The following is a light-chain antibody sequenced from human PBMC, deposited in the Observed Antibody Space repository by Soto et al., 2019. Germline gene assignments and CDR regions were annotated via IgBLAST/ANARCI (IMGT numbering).Light chain of an antibody. CDR3: CSYAGGPYV. J-gene: IGLJ1*01. Sequence: QSVLTQPRSVSGSPGQSVAISRTGSSSDVGGYNYVSWYQQHPGKAPKVMIYDVSKRPSGVPDRFSGSKSGDTASLTITGLQAEDEADYYCCSYAGGPYVFGTGTKLTVL. V-gene: IGLV2-11*01. CDR2: DVS. CDR1: SSDVGGYNY.